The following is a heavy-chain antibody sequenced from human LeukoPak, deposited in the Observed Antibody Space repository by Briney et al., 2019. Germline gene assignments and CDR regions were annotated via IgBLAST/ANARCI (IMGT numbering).Heavy chain of an antibody. CDR2: IRYDGSNK. D-gene: IGHD6-19*01. CDR1: GFTFSSYG. V-gene: IGHV3-30*02. CDR3: AKGSYSSGWYTYYFDY. Sequence: GGSLRLSCVASGFTFSSYGMHWVRQAPGKGLEWVAFIRYDGSNKYYADSVKGRFTISRDNSKNTLYLQMNSLRAEDTAVYYCAKGSYSSGWYTYYFDYWGQGTLVTVSS. J-gene: IGHJ4*02.